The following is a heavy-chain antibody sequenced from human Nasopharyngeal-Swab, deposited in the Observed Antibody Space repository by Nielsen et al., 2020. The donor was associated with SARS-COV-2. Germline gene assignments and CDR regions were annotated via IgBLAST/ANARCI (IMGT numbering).Heavy chain of an antibody. J-gene: IGHJ6*02. CDR3: ARDRHGDDSRNYYYGMDV. CDR2: ISSSGRTI. V-gene: IGHV3-11*01. CDR1: GFTFSDYY. Sequence: GESLKISCAASGFTFSDYYMSWIRQAPGQGLEWVSYISSSGRTIYYADSVKGRFTISRDNAKKSLYLQMNSLRAEDTAVYYCARDRHGDDSRNYYYGMDVWGQGTTVSVSS. D-gene: IGHD4-23*01.